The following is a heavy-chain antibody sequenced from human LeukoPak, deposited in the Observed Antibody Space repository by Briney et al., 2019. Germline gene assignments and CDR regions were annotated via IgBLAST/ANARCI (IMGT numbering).Heavy chain of an antibody. J-gene: IGHJ3*02. CDR1: GFTFSSYD. D-gene: IGHD4-23*01. V-gene: IGHV3-13*01. CDR2: IGTAGDT. Sequence: GGSLRLSCAASGFTFSSYDMHRVRQATGKGLEWVSAIGTAGDTYYPGSVKGRFTISRENAKNSLYLQMNSLRAGDTAVYYCARGGATVVTDAFDIWGQGTMVTVSS. CDR3: ARGGATVVTDAFDI.